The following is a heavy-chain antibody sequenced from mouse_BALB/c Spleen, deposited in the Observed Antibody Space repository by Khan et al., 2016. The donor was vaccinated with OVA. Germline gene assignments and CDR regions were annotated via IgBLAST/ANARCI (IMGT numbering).Heavy chain of an antibody. D-gene: IGHD3-3*01. CDR1: GYTFTTYW. J-gene: IGHJ2*01. CDR3: TRARIDY. CDR2: INPTSGYT. V-gene: IGHV1-7*01. Sequence: VQLQQSGAELAKPGASVKMSCKASGYTFTTYWMHWLKQRPGQGLEWIGYINPTSGYTDYNEKFKDRATLSADKSSSTAYMQLSSLTSADSADYDCTRARIDYWGQGTTLTVSS.